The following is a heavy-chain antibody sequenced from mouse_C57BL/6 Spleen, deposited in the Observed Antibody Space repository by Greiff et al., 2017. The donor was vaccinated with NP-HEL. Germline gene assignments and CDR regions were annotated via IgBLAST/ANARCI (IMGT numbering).Heavy chain of an antibody. CDR2: ISSGSSTI. D-gene: IGHD2-2*01. CDR3: ARRDGYDEDFDY. CDR1: GFTFSDYG. V-gene: IGHV5-17*01. J-gene: IGHJ2*01. Sequence: EVKLVESGGGLVKPGGSLKLSCAASGFTFSDYGMHWVRQAPEKGLEWVAYISSGSSTIYSADTVKGRFTISRDNAKNTLFLQMTSLRSEDTAMYYCARRDGYDEDFDYWGQGTTLTVAS.